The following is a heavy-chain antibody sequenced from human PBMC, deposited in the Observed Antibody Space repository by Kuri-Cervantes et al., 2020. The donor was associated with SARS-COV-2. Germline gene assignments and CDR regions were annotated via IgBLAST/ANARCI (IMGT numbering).Heavy chain of an antibody. V-gene: IGHV4-34*01. CDR2: INHSGST. J-gene: IGHJ5*02. CDR1: GGSFSGYY. D-gene: IGHD2-2*01. CDR3: ARGRIAVVPAAKAFDP. Sequence: GSLRLSCAVYGGSFSGYYWSWIRQPPGKGLEWIGEINHSGSTNYNPSLKSRVTISVDTSKNQFSLKLSSVTAADTAAYYCARGRIAVVPAAKAFDPWGQGTLVTVSS.